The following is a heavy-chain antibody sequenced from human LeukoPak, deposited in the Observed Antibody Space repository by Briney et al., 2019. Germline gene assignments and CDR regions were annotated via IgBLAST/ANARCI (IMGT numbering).Heavy chain of an antibody. D-gene: IGHD5-12*01. J-gene: IGHJ6*04. CDR1: GGTFSSYA. V-gene: IGHV1-69*01. CDR2: IIPIFGTA. CDR3: ARSKNIVATRVMYYYYYYGMDV. Sequence: GASVKVSCKASGGTFSSYAISWVRQAPGQGLEWMGGIIPIFGTANYAQKFQGRVTITADESTSTAYMELSSLRSEDTAVYHCARSKNIVATRVMYYYYYYGMDVWGKGTTVTVSS.